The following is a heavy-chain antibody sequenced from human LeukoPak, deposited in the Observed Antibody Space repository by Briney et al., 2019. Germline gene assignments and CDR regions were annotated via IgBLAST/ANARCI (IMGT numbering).Heavy chain of an antibody. CDR1: GFTFSHYA. J-gene: IGHJ4*02. CDR2: ISGSGAST. D-gene: IGHD3-16*02. V-gene: IGHV3-23*01. CDR3: AKGGLMITFGGVIVMPIDY. Sequence: SLRLSXLASGFTFSHYAMSWVRQAPGKGLEWVSAISGSGASTSSADSVNGLFTISRDNSNNTLYLQMNSLRAEDTAVYYCAKGGLMITFGGVIVMPIDYWGQGTLVTVSS.